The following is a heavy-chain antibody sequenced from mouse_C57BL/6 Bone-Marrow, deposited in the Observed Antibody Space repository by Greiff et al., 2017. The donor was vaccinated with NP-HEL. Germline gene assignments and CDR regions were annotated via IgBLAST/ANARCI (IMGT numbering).Heavy chain of an antibody. CDR2: IDPTSGGT. J-gene: IGHJ3*01. CDR3: ARGGIYYYGRAFAY. Sequence: QVQLQQSGAELVKPGASVKLSCKASGYTFTSYWMHWVKQRPGRGLEWIGRIDPTSGGTKYNEKFKSKATLTVDKPSSTAYMQLSGLTSEDSAVYYCARGGIYYYGRAFAYWGQGTLVTVSA. CDR1: GYTFTSYW. D-gene: IGHD1-1*01. V-gene: IGHV1-72*01.